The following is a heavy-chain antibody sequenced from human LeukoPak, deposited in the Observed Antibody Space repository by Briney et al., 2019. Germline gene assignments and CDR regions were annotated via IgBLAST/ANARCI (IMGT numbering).Heavy chain of an antibody. J-gene: IGHJ4*02. V-gene: IGHV3-23*01. Sequence: GGSLRLSCAASGFTFSSYAMSWVRQAPGKGLEWVSGISATGGSTYYADSVKGRFTISRDNSKNTLYLQMTILRVEDTAVYYCAKGRGSSFGSGDRWDYWGQGTLVTASS. CDR3: AKGRGSSFGSGDRWDY. D-gene: IGHD5-18*01. CDR2: ISATGGST. CDR1: GFTFSSYA.